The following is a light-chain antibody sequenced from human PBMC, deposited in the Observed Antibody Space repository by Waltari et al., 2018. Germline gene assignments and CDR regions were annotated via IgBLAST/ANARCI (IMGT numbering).Light chain of an antibody. Sequence: QSALTQPASMSGSPGQSITISFTGTSSNVVPYHYVSWYQQHPGKAPKLMIYDVTKRPSGIANRFSGSKSGNTASLTISGLQAEDEADYYCSSYTTSSTVYVFGTGTKVTVL. CDR1: SSNVVPYHY. CDR3: SSYTTSSTVYV. CDR2: DVT. J-gene: IGLJ1*01. V-gene: IGLV2-14*03.